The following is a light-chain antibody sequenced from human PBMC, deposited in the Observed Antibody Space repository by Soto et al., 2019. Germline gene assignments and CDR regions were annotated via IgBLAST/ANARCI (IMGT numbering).Light chain of an antibody. Sequence: QSVLTQPPSASGSPGQSVTSSFPVTSIGVGGYNSVSWYQQHPGKAPQLIIYDVSKRPSGVPDRVSASKSGNTASLTVSGLRAEDEADYYCSSYAGSNNFVFGSGTKVTVL. CDR2: DVS. CDR3: SSYAGSNNFV. CDR1: SIGVGGYNS. J-gene: IGLJ1*01. V-gene: IGLV2-8*01.